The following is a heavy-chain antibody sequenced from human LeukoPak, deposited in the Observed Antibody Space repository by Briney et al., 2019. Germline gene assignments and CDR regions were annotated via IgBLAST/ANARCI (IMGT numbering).Heavy chain of an antibody. V-gene: IGHV4-59*11. Sequence: SETLSLTCTVSGGSISSQYWSWIRHPPGKGLEWIWYIYHSWSTYYNPSLKSRVTISVARYKNQFALKLSSVTAADTAVYYCARRAYDSSGYYPTKYNWFDPWGQGTLVTVSS. D-gene: IGHD3-22*01. J-gene: IGHJ5*02. CDR2: IYHSWST. CDR1: GGSISSQY. CDR3: ARRAYDSSGYYPTKYNWFDP.